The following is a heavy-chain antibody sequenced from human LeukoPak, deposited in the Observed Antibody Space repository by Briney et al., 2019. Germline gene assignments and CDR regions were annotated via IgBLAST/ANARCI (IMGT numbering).Heavy chain of an antibody. CDR2: ISGSGSDL. CDR1: GFSFSDYY. Sequence: GGSLRLSCVACGFSFSDYYMSWIRQAPGKGLEWISYISGSGSDLYYADSVKGRFTISRDNANNSLYLQMNSLRAEDTAVYYCARSIGYYYTMDVWGQGTTVTVSS. CDR3: ARSIGYYYTMDV. D-gene: IGHD3-22*01. J-gene: IGHJ6*02. V-gene: IGHV3-11*01.